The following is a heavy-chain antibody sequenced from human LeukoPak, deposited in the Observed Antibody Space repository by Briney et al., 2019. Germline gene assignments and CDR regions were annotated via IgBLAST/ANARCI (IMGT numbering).Heavy chain of an antibody. V-gene: IGHV4-34*01. Sequence: SETLSLTCAVYGGSFSGYYWSWIRQPPGKGLEWIGEINHSGSTNYNPSLKSRVTISVDTSKNQFSLKLSSVTAADTAVYYCARVGIAVPYWGQGTLVTVSS. J-gene: IGHJ4*02. CDR1: GGSFSGYY. CDR2: INHSGST. CDR3: ARVGIAVPY. D-gene: IGHD6-19*01.